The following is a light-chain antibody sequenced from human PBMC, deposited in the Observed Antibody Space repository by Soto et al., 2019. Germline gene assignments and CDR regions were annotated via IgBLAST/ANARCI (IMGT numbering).Light chain of an antibody. CDR3: QQYGSSPYT. Sequence: EIVLTQSPGTLSLSPGERATLSCRASQSVSSSYLAWYQQKPGEDPRLLIYGASSRATGIPDRFSDSGSGTDFTLTISRLAPEDLAVYYCQQYGSSPYTFGQGTKLEIK. CDR2: GAS. J-gene: IGKJ2*01. CDR1: QSVSSSY. V-gene: IGKV3-20*01.